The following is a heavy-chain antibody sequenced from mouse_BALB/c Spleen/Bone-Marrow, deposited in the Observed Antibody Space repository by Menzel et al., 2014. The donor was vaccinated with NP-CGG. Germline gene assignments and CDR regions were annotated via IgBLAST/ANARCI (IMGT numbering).Heavy chain of an antibody. Sequence: EVQVVESGAELVKPGASVKLSCTASGFNIKDTYMHWVKQRPEQGLEWIGRIDPANGNTKYDPKFQGKATITADTSSNTAYLQLSSLTSEDTAVYYCARMITAYWGQGTLVTVSA. J-gene: IGHJ3*01. V-gene: IGHV14-3*02. CDR1: GFNIKDTY. D-gene: IGHD2-4*01. CDR2: IDPANGNT. CDR3: ARMITAY.